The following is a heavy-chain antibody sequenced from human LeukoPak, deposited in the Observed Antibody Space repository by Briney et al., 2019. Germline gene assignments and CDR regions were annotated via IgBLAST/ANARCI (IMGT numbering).Heavy chain of an antibody. J-gene: IGHJ6*02. CDR1: GGTFSSYA. CDR3: ARDDEMATIPHYYYYGMDV. V-gene: IGHV1-69*13. Sequence: ASVKVSCKASGGTFSSYAISWVRQAPGQGLEWMGGIIPIFGTANYAQKFQGRVTITADESTSTAYIELSSLRSEDTAVYYCARDDEMATIPHYYYYGMDVWGQGTTVTVSS. D-gene: IGHD5-24*01. CDR2: IIPIFGTA.